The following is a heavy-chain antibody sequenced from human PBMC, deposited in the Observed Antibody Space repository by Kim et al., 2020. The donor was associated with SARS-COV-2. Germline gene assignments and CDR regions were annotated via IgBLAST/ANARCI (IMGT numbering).Heavy chain of an antibody. CDR1: GFTFDDYA. Sequence: GGSLRLSCAASGFTFDDYAMHWVRQAPGKGLEWVSGISWNSGSIGYADSVKGRFTISRDNAKNSLYLQMNSLRAEDTALYYCAKGRIAAGIKGGMDVWGQGTTVTVSS. CDR3: AKGRIAAGIKGGMDV. J-gene: IGHJ6*02. V-gene: IGHV3-9*01. CDR2: ISWNSGSI. D-gene: IGHD6-13*01.